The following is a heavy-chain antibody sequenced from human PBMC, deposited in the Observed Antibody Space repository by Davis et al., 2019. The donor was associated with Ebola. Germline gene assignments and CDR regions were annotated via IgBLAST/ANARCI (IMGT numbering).Heavy chain of an antibody. J-gene: IGHJ6*02. CDR1: GYTFTGYY. D-gene: IGHD1-26*01. CDR3: ARGGATQAYYYGMDV. V-gene: IGHV1-2*04. CDR2: INPNSGGT. Sequence: ASVKVSCKASGYTFTGYYMHWVRQAPGQGLEWMGWINPNSGGTNYAQKFQGWVTMTRDTSISTAYMELSRLRSDDTAVYYCARGGATQAYYYGMDVWGQGTTVTVSS.